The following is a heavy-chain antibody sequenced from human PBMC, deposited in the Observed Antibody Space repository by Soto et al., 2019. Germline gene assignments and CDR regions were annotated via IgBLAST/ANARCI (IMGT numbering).Heavy chain of an antibody. CDR2: ITSSSSTI. V-gene: IGHV3-48*01. CDR1: EFTFSSYS. CDR3: ARGVRGVIPYGIDV. Sequence: EVQLVESGGGLVQPGGSLRLSCAASEFTFSSYSMNWVRQAPGKGLEWVSYITSSSSTIYYADSVKGRFTISRDNAKNSLYLQMNSLRADDTAVYYCARGVRGVIPYGIDVWGQGTTVTVSS. D-gene: IGHD3-10*01. J-gene: IGHJ6*02.